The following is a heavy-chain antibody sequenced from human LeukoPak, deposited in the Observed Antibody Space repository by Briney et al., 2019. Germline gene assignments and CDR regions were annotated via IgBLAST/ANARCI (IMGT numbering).Heavy chain of an antibody. CDR2: ISGSGGST. V-gene: IGHV3-23*01. D-gene: IGHD2-15*01. CDR1: GFTFSSYA. CDR3: ARDEVGYCSGGSCYDHPGYFQH. J-gene: IGHJ1*01. Sequence: PGGSLRLSCAASGFTFSSYAMSWVRQAPGKGLEWVSAISGSGGSTYYADSVKGRFTISRDNSKNTLYLQMNSLRAEDTAVYYCARDEVGYCSGGSCYDHPGYFQHWGQGTLVTVSS.